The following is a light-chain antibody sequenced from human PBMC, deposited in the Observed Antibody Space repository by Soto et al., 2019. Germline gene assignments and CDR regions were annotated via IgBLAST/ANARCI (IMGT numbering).Light chain of an antibody. J-gene: IGLJ1*01. Sequence: VLTQPPSASGTPGQRVTISCSGSSSNIGSNTVNWYQQLPGTAPKLLIYSNNQRPSGVPDRFSGSKSGTSASLAISGLQSEDEADYYCAAWDDRMNGCVFGTGTKVNVL. CDR2: SNN. CDR3: AAWDDRMNGCV. CDR1: SSNIGSNT. V-gene: IGLV1-44*01.